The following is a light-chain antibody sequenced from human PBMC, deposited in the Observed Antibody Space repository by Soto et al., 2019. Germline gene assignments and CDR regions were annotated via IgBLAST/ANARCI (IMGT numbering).Light chain of an antibody. CDR3: QQYGSSHWT. J-gene: IGKJ1*01. CDR1: QSVSSSY. V-gene: IGKV3D-20*01. CDR2: DAS. Sequence: EIVMTQSPATLSVSPGERATLSCRASQSVSSSYLAWYQQKPGLAPRLLIYDASSRATGIPDRFSGSGSGTDFTLTISRLEPEDFAVYYCQQYGSSHWTFGQGTKVDIK.